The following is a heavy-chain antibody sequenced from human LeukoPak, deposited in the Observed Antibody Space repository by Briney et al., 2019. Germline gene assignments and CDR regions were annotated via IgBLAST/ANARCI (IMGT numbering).Heavy chain of an antibody. CDR2: INQSGRT. D-gene: IGHD7-27*01. CDR1: GASLSGYY. V-gene: IGHV4-34*01. J-gene: IGHJ6*03. CDR3: ARLGHTKSSNYYYYYLDV. Sequence: SETLSLTCGVSGASLSGYYWNWIRQPPGKGLEWIGEINQSGRTNYNSSLKSRVTISADMSKNQFSLKLSSVTAADAAVYYCARLGHTKSSNYYYYYLDVWGKGTSVTVSS.